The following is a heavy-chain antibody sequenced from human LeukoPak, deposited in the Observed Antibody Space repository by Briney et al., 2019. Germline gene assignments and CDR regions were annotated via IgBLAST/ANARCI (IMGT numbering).Heavy chain of an antibody. D-gene: IGHD6-19*01. CDR1: GFTFSSYS. Sequence: KPGGSLRHSCAASGFTFSSYSMNWVRQAPGKGLEWVSSISSSSSYIYYADSVKGRFTISRDNAKNSLYLQMNSLRAEDTAVYYCARDWLQGSSGWYWGQGTLVTVSS. J-gene: IGHJ4*02. V-gene: IGHV3-21*01. CDR3: ARDWLQGSSGWY. CDR2: ISSSSSYI.